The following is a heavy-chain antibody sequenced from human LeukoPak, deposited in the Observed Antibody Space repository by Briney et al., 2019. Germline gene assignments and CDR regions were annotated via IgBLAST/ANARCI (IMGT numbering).Heavy chain of an antibody. Sequence: SQTLSLTCAISGDSVSINSAAWNWIRQSPSRGLEWLGRTYYRFKRYIDYVVSVKSRITIKPATSKNQFSLKLNSVTPEDTAVDYCAREDGTAEAFDIWGQETMVTVFS. CDR3: AREDGTAEAFDI. J-gene: IGHJ3*02. CDR2: TYYRFKRYI. CDR1: GDSVSINSAA. D-gene: IGHD1-1*01. V-gene: IGHV6-1*01.